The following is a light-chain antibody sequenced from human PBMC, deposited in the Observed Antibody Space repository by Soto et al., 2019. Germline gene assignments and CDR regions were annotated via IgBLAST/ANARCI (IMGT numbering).Light chain of an antibody. V-gene: IGKV1-5*03. J-gene: IGKJ1*01. Sequence: DIQMTQSPSTLSASVGDRVTITCRASQSISSWLAWYQQKPGTAPKLLIYKATTLQSGVPSRFSGSGSGTEFTLTISRLQTDHSATYYCQQYNDNWTFGQGTKVEIK. CDR2: KAT. CDR1: QSISSW. CDR3: QQYNDNWT.